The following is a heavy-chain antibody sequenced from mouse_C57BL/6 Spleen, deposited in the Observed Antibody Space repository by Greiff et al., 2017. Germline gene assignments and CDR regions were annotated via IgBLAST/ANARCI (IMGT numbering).Heavy chain of an antibody. CDR2: IDPETGGT. Sequence: VQLQQSGAELVRPGASVTLSCKASGYTFTDYEMHWVKQTPVHGLEWIGAIDPETGGTAYNQKFKGKAILTADKSSSTAYMELRSLTSEDSAVYYCTRRFGYYGSSYENWGQGTLVTVSA. J-gene: IGHJ3*01. D-gene: IGHD1-1*01. CDR3: TRRFGYYGSSYEN. CDR1: GYTFTDYE. V-gene: IGHV1-15*01.